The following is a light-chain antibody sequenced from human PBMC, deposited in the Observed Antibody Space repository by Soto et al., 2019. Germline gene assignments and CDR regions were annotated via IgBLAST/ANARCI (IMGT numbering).Light chain of an antibody. CDR1: SSDVGGYNS. Sequence: QSVLTQPASVSGSPGQSITISCTGTSSDVGGYNSVSWYQQHPGKAPKLMIYDVSSRPSSVSNRFSGSKSGNTASLTISGLQSEDEAEYYCNSYSSNNTPYVFGTGTQLTVL. J-gene: IGLJ1*01. CDR2: DVS. V-gene: IGLV2-14*01. CDR3: NSYSSNNTPYV.